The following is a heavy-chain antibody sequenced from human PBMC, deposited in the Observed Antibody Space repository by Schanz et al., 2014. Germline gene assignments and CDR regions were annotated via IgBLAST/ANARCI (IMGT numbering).Heavy chain of an antibody. D-gene: IGHD1-1*01. V-gene: IGHV3-23*01. Sequence: EVQLLESGGGLVQPGGSLRLSCAASGFTFTNYAMTWVRQAPGKGLEWVSGISGSGGSTYDADSVKGRFTISRDNSKNTVYLEMNRLRTEDTALYYCARDSAGTTFGGLDSWGQGTLVTVSS. J-gene: IGHJ4*02. CDR3: ARDSAGTTFGGLDS. CDR1: GFTFTNYA. CDR2: ISGSGGST.